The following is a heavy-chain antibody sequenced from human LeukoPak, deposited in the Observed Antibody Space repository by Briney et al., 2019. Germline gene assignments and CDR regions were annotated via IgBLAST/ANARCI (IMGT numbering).Heavy chain of an antibody. CDR1: GGSISSGSYY. Sequence: SQTLSLTCTVSGGSISSGSYYWNWIRQPAGKGLEWIGRIYTSGSTNYNPSLKSRVTISVDTSKNQFSLKLSSVTAADTAVYYCARDLSYYDSGGFDYWGQGTLVTVSS. D-gene: IGHD3-22*01. CDR3: ARDLSYYDSGGFDY. V-gene: IGHV4-61*02. J-gene: IGHJ4*02. CDR2: IYTSGST.